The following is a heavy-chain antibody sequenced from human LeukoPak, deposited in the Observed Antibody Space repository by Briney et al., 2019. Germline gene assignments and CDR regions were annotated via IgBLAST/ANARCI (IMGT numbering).Heavy chain of an antibody. CDR2: IYSGGST. CDR1: GFTVSSNY. J-gene: IGHJ4*02. V-gene: IGHV3-66*01. Sequence: GGSLRLSCAASGFTVSSNYMSWVRQAPGKGLEWVSVIYSGGSTYYADSVKGRFTISRDNSKNTLYLQMNSLRAEDTAVYYCARGEGYCSGGSCFDYWGQGTLVTVSS. D-gene: IGHD2-15*01. CDR3: ARGEGYCSGGSCFDY.